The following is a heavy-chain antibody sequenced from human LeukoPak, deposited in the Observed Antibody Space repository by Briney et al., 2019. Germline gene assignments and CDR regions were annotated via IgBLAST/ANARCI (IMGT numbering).Heavy chain of an antibody. CDR1: GGSISSSSYY. D-gene: IGHD2-2*02. Sequence: PSETLSLTCTVSGGSISSSSYYWGWIRQPPGKGLEWSGSIYYSGSTYYNPSLKSRFTISVDTSKNQFSLKLSSVTAADTAVYYCARLIVVPAAISDPFDYWGQGTLVTVSS. CDR3: ARLIVVPAAISDPFDY. J-gene: IGHJ4*02. V-gene: IGHV4-39*01. CDR2: IYYSGST.